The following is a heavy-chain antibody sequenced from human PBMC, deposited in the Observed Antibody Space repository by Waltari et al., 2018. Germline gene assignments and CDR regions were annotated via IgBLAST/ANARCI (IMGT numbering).Heavy chain of an antibody. CDR1: GFTFSSYW. J-gene: IGHJ4*02. CDR2: IKQDGYEK. Sequence: EVLLVESGGGLVQPGGSLRLSCAASGFTFSSYWMSWVRQAPGKGLGWVATIKQDGYEKYYVASVKGRFTISRDNAKNSLFLQMNSLTAEDTAMYYCARDLVDYWGQGTLVTVSS. V-gene: IGHV3-7*01. CDR3: ARDLVDY.